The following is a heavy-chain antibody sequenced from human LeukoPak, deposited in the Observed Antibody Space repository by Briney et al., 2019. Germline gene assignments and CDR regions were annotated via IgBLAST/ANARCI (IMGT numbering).Heavy chain of an antibody. Sequence: VASVKVSCTVSGYTLTELSMHWVRPAPGKGLEWMGGFDPEDGETIYAQKFQGRVTMTEDTSTDTAYMELSSLRSEDTAVYYCATALGYCSSTSCYDGNYWGQGTLVTVSS. CDR2: FDPEDGET. CDR3: ATALGYCSSTSCYDGNY. CDR1: GYTLTELS. V-gene: IGHV1-24*01. J-gene: IGHJ4*02. D-gene: IGHD2-2*01.